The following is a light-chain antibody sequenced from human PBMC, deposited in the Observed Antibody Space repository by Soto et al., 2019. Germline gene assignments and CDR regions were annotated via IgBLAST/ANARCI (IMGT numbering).Light chain of an antibody. CDR1: QSVNSN. CDR2: GAS. Sequence: ETVMTQSPATLSVSPGERATLSCRASQSVNSNLAWYQQKLGQAPRVLIYGASTRATGIPARFSGSGSGTEVILTISSLQSEDFAVYYCQEYNTWPWTFGQGTKVEIK. V-gene: IGKV3-15*01. CDR3: QEYNTWPWT. J-gene: IGKJ1*01.